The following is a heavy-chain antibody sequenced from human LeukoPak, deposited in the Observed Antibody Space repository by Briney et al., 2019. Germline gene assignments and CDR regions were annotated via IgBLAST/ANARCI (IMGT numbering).Heavy chain of an antibody. CDR3: ARDRYYYYGTDV. CDR2: ISSSGSTI. J-gene: IGHJ6*04. Sequence: GGSLRFSCAASGFTFSSYEMNWVRQAPGKGLEWVSYISSSGSTIYYADSVKGRFTISRDNAKNSLYLQMNSLRAEDTAVYYCARDRYYYYGTDVWGKGTTVTVSS. CDR1: GFTFSSYE. V-gene: IGHV3-48*03.